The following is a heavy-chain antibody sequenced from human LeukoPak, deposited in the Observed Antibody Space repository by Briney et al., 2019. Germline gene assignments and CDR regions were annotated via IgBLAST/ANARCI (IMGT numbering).Heavy chain of an antibody. CDR1: GYTFTSYD. V-gene: IGHV1-8*01. Sequence: ASVKVSCKASGYTFTSYDINWVRQATGQGLEWMGWMNPNSGNTGYAQKFQGRVTMTRNTSISTAYMELSSLRSEDTAVYYCARVNSGWYDYYFDYWGQGTLVTVSS. J-gene: IGHJ4*02. CDR3: ARVNSGWYDYYFDY. D-gene: IGHD6-19*01. CDR2: MNPNSGNT.